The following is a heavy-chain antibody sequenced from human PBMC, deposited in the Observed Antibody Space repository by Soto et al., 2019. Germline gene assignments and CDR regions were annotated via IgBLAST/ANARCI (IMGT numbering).Heavy chain of an antibody. CDR1: GGSISNYY. CDR2: IYYSGNT. V-gene: IGHV4-59*01. J-gene: IGHJ4*02. CDR3: ARFPTNGNNQY. Sequence: KASETLSLTCTVSGGSISNYYWSWIRQPPGKGLEWIGYIYYSGNTIYNPSLNSRATISVDTSKNQFSLTLTSVTAADTAVYYCARFPTNGNNQYWGRGTLVTVSS. D-gene: IGHD2-8*01.